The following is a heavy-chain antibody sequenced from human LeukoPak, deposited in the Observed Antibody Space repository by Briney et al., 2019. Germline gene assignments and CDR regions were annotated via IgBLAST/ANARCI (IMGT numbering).Heavy chain of an antibody. CDR1: AFTFSSYG. V-gene: IGHV3-30*19. J-gene: IGHJ4*02. CDR3: ARDSHPLGYNWNTYFDY. Sequence: GGSLRLSCAASAFTFSSYGMHRVRQAPGKGLEWVAVMSYDGSNKYYADSVKGRFTISRDNSKNTLYLQMNSLRAEDTAVYYCARDSHPLGYNWNTYFDYWGQGTLVTVSS. CDR2: MSYDGSNK. D-gene: IGHD1-1*01.